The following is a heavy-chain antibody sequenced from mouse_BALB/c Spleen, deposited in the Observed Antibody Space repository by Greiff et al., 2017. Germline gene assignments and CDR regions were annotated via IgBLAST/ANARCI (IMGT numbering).Heavy chain of an antibody. Sequence: EVQRVESGGDLVKPGGSLKLSCAASGFTFSSYGMSWVRQTPDKRLEWVATISSGGSYTYYPDSVKGRFTISRDNAKNTLYLQMSSLKSEDTAMYYCARDGDGYDFFFAYWGQGTLVTVSA. CDR2: ISSGGSYT. CDR1: GFTFSSYG. D-gene: IGHD2-2*01. J-gene: IGHJ3*01. V-gene: IGHV5-6*01. CDR3: ARDGDGYDFFFAY.